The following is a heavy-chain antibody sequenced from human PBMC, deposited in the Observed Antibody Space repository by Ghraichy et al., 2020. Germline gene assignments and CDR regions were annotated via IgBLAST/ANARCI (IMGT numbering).Heavy chain of an antibody. CDR2: INHSGST. CDR1: GGSFSGYY. Sequence: SETLSLTCAVYGGSFSGYYWSWFRQPPGKGLEWIGEINHSGSTNYNPSLKSRVTISVDTSKNQFSLKLSSVTAADTAVYYCARGHRGWLPRNWGQGTLVTVSS. CDR3: ARGHRGWLPRN. D-gene: IGHD5-24*01. J-gene: IGHJ4*02. V-gene: IGHV4-34*01.